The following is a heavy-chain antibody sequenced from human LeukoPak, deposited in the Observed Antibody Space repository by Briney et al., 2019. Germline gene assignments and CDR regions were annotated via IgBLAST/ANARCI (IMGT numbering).Heavy chain of an antibody. CDR3: ARHLSDADYPLDY. D-gene: IGHD4-17*01. Sequence: SETLSLTCTVSGASISGYYWSWMRQTPGKGLEWIGWIYYTGITKYNPSLKGRVTLSLDMSENQFSLKLTSVTVADTAVYYCARHLSDADYPLDYWGQGTLVTVSS. CDR1: GASISGYY. CDR2: IYYTGIT. V-gene: IGHV4-59*08. J-gene: IGHJ4*02.